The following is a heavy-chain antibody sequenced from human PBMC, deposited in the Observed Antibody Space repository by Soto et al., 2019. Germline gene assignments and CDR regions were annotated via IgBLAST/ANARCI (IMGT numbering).Heavy chain of an antibody. Sequence: ASVKVSCKASGYTFAGCYMRWVRQAPGQGLEWMGWINPNSGGTNYAQKFQGWVTMTRDTSISTAYMELRSLRSDDTAVYYCARDSPLHYWGQGTLVTVSS. CDR3: ARDSPLHY. CDR2: INPNSGGT. CDR1: GYTFAGCY. V-gene: IGHV1-2*04. J-gene: IGHJ4*02. D-gene: IGHD3-10*01.